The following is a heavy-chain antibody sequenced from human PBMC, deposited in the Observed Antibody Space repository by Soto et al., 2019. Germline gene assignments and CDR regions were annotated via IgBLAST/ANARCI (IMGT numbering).Heavy chain of an antibody. D-gene: IGHD6-6*01. CDR1: GFTFSSYA. V-gene: IGHV3-23*01. Sequence: GGSLRLSCAASGFTFSSYAMSWVRQAPGKGLEWVSAISGSGGSTYYADSVKGRFTISRDNSKNTLYLQMNSLRAEDTAVYYCAKTLGSSSRGYYFDYWGQGTLVTVSS. CDR2: ISGSGGST. J-gene: IGHJ4*02. CDR3: AKTLGSSSRGYYFDY.